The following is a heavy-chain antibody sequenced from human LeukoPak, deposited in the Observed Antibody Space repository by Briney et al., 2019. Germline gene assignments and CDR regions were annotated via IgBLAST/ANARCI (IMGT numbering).Heavy chain of an antibody. CDR1: GGTFSNFA. V-gene: IGHV1-2*02. Sequence: ASVKVSCKASGGTFSNFAITWVRQAPRQGLEWMGWINPSSGGTNYAQKFQGRVTMTRDTAISTAYMELSRLTSDDTAVYYCARDSVYPWGQGTLVTVSS. J-gene: IGHJ5*02. CDR3: ARDSVYP. D-gene: IGHD1-14*01. CDR2: INPSSGGT.